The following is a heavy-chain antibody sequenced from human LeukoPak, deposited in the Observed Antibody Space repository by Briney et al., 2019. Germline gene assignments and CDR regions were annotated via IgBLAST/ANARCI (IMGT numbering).Heavy chain of an antibody. D-gene: IGHD3/OR15-3a*01. Sequence: SETLSLTCTVSGGSISSYYWSWIRQPAGKGLEWIGRIYTSGSTNYNPSLKSRVAISLDTSKNQFPLELSSVIAADTAMYYCAREMGHGSILGLITITRGAFDIWGQGTMVTVSP. CDR2: IYTSGST. V-gene: IGHV4-4*07. CDR3: AREMGHGSILGLITITRGAFDI. CDR1: GGSISSYY. J-gene: IGHJ3*02.